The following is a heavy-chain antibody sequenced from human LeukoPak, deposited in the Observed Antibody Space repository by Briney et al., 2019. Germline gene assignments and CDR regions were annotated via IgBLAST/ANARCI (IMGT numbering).Heavy chain of an antibody. D-gene: IGHD2-21*02. J-gene: IGHJ4*02. V-gene: IGHV3-21*01. Sequence: GGSLRLSCAASGFTFSSYSMNWVRQAPGKGLEWDSSISSSSSYIYYADSVKGRFTISRDNAKNSLYLQMNSLRAEDTAVYYCAREVPDCGGDCYSFDYWGQGTLVTVSS. CDR2: ISSSSSYI. CDR1: GFTFSSYS. CDR3: AREVPDCGGDCYSFDY.